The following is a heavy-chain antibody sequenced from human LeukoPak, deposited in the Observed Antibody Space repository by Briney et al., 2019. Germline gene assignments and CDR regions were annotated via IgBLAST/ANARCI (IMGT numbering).Heavy chain of an antibody. CDR2: ISSSSSSI. Sequence: PGGSLRLSCAASGFTFTSHDMWWVRQAPGKGLEWVSYISSSSSSIYYADSVRGRFTISRDNAKNSLYLQMNSLSVEDTAVYHCEVSGGSSPGYWGQGTLVTVSS. J-gene: IGHJ4*02. CDR3: EVSGGSSPGY. D-gene: IGHD2-15*01. V-gene: IGHV3-48*03. CDR1: GFTFTSHD.